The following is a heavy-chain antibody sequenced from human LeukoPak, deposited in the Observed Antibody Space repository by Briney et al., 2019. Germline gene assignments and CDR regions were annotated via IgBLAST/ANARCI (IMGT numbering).Heavy chain of an antibody. V-gene: IGHV3-23*01. CDR1: GFTFSSYA. J-gene: IGHJ5*02. CDR2: ISGSGGST. D-gene: IGHD6-13*01. Sequence: GGSLRLSCAASGFTFSSYAMSWVRQAPGKGLEWVSAISGSGGSTCYADSVKGRFTISRDNSKNTLYLQMNSLRVEDTAVYYCAKGGSSSWYEENWFDPWGQGTLVTVSS. CDR3: AKGGSSSWYEENWFDP.